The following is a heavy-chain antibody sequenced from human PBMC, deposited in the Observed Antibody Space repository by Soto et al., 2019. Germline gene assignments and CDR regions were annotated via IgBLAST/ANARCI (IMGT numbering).Heavy chain of an antibody. CDR3: ARGRYGDY. CDR1: GYDFTTYG. CDR2: ISAHNGNT. D-gene: IGHD1-1*01. V-gene: IGHV1-18*01. Sequence: QVHLVQSVAEVKNPGASVKVSCKGSGYDFTTYGITWVRQAPGQGLEWMAWISAHNGNTNYAPNLQGRVTVTRATSTSTAYIELRSLRSDDTAVYYCARGRYGDYWGQGALVTVSS. J-gene: IGHJ4*02.